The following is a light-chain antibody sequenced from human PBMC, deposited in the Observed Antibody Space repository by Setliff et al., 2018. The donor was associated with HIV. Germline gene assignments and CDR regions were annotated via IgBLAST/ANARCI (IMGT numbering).Light chain of an antibody. Sequence: NFMLTQPHSVSESPGKTVTISCTRSSGSIGSNYVQWYQQRPGSSPTTVIFEDNQRPSGVPGRFSASIDSSSNSASLTISGLKTEDEADYYCQSYDSSNHVIFGGGTKVTVL. CDR3: QSYDSSNHVI. J-gene: IGLJ2*01. CDR1: SGSIGSNY. V-gene: IGLV6-57*01. CDR2: EDN.